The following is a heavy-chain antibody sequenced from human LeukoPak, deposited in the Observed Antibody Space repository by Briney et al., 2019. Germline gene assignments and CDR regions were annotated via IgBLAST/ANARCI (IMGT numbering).Heavy chain of an antibody. V-gene: IGHV3-23*01. D-gene: IGHD2-2*01. J-gene: IGHJ5*02. CDR2: ISGSGGST. Sequence: GGSLRLSCAASGFTFSSYAMSWVRQAPGKGLEWVSAISGSGGSTYYADSVKGRFTISRDNSKNTLYLQVNSLRAEDTAVYYCATGQGYCSSTSCYNWFDPWGQGTLVTVSS. CDR1: GFTFSSYA. CDR3: ATGQGYCSSTSCYNWFDP.